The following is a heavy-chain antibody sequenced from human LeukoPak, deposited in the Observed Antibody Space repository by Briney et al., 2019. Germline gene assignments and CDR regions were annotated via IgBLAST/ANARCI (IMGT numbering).Heavy chain of an antibody. CDR1: GYTFTGYY. CDR3: ARDIRAYYYDSSGYYDY. D-gene: IGHD3-22*01. V-gene: IGHV1-2*02. Sequence: GASVKVSCKASGYTFTGYYMHWVRQAPGQGLEWMGWINPNSGGTNYAQKFQGRVTMTRDTFISTAYMELSRLRSDDTAVYYCARDIRAYYYDSSGYYDYWGQGTLVTVSS. J-gene: IGHJ4*02. CDR2: INPNSGGT.